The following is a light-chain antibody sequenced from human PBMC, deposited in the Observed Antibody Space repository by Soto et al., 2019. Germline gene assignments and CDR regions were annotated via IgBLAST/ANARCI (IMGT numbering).Light chain of an antibody. J-gene: IGLJ3*02. CDR1: SSDVGSNNL. CDR2: DVT. CDR3: CSYEATNTLV. V-gene: IGLV2-23*02. Sequence: QSVLTQPASVSGSPGQSITISCTGTSSDVGSNNLVSWYQQHPGKAPKLMIYDVTKRPSGISNRFAGSKSDNTASLTTSGLQAEDEDDYYCCSYEATNTLVFGAGTKVTV.